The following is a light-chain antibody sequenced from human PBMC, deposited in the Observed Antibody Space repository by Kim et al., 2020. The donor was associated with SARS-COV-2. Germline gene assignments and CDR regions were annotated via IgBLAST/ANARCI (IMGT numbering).Light chain of an antibody. Sequence: AAVGERVTLTCRASQDSRYHLAWYQHNPDKAPKLLIYAASTLQTEVPSRFSGSGSGTEFTLTISSLQPEDFATYFCQQYNFYPRTFGQGTKVDIK. CDR2: AAS. J-gene: IGKJ1*01. CDR1: QDSRYH. CDR3: QQYNFYPRT. V-gene: IGKV1-9*01.